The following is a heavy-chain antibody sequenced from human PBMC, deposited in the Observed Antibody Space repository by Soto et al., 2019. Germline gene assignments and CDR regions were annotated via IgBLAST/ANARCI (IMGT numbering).Heavy chain of an antibody. Sequence: GGSLRLSCAASGLTFSGSAMHWVRQASGKELKRVGRIRSKNNSYATGYAASVKCIFTISRDDSKTTAYLQMNSLRTEDTAVYYCTSHTTLWFGDPGAWFGPWGQGTLVTVSS. D-gene: IGHD3-10*01. CDR3: TSHTTLWFGDPGAWFGP. J-gene: IGHJ5*02. V-gene: IGHV3-73*01. CDR1: GLTFSGSA. CDR2: IRSKNNSYAT.